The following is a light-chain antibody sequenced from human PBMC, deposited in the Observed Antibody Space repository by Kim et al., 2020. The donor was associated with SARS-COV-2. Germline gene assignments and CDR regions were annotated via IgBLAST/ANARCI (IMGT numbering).Light chain of an antibody. CDR1: TGAVTSGHY. Sequence: QAVVTQEPSLTVSPGGSVTLTCGSSTGAVTSGHYPYWFQQKPGQAPRTIIYDTNNKLSWAPARFSASLLGGKAVLTLSGTQPDDEADYYCLLVYSGVVIFGGGTQLTVL. CDR3: LLVYSGVVI. CDR2: DTN. V-gene: IGLV7-46*01. J-gene: IGLJ2*01.